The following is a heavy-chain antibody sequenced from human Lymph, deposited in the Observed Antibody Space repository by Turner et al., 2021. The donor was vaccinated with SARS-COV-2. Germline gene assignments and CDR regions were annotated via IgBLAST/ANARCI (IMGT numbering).Heavy chain of an antibody. J-gene: IGHJ4*02. D-gene: IGHD2-15*01. V-gene: IGHV1-46*01. Sequence: QVQLVQSGAEVKNPGASVKVSCEASGYTFTSYYMHWVRQAPGQGLAWMGINNPSGDSTNYAQKFQGRVTMTRDTSTSTVYMELSSLRSEDTAVDYCARVGPGGFDDWGQGTPVTVSS. CDR2: NNPSGDST. CDR1: GYTFTSYY. CDR3: ARVGPGGFDD.